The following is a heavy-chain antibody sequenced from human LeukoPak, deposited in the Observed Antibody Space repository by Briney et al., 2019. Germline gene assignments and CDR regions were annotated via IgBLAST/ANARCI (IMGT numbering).Heavy chain of an antibody. D-gene: IGHD3-22*01. Sequence: GGSLRLSCTASGFTINNAWMNWVRQAPGKGLEWVGRIKSITDGGTTDYAAPVKGRFTISRDDSKNTVYLQMNRLKTEDTAVYYCTTETYYYDSSGYPYWGQGTLVTVSS. J-gene: IGHJ4*02. CDR2: IKSITDGGTT. CDR1: GFTINNAW. CDR3: TTETYYYDSSGYPY. V-gene: IGHV3-15*01.